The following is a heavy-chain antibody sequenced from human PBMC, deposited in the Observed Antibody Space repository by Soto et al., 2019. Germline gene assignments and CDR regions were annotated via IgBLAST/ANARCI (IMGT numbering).Heavy chain of an antibody. CDR2: INPNSGGT. CDR3: ARAIQLWSHFDY. V-gene: IGHV1-2*04. J-gene: IGHJ4*02. D-gene: IGHD5-18*01. Sequence: QVQLVQSGAEVKKPGASVKVSCKASGYTFTGYYMHWVRQAPGQRREWMGWINPNSGGTNYAQKFQGWVTMTRDTSISTAYMELSRLKSDDTAVYYCARAIQLWSHFDYWGQGTLVTVSS. CDR1: GYTFTGYY.